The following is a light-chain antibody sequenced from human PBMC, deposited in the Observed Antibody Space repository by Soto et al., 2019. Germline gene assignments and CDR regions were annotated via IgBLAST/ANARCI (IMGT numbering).Light chain of an antibody. V-gene: IGKV3-20*01. Sequence: ESVLTQSPGTLSMSPGERATLSCRASQSVSSSYSAWYQQKPGQAPRLLIYGASRRATGIPDRFSGSGSGTDFTLTISRLEPEDFAGYYCRQYGSSPFTFGPGTKVDI. CDR2: GAS. J-gene: IGKJ3*01. CDR3: RQYGSSPFT. CDR1: QSVSSSY.